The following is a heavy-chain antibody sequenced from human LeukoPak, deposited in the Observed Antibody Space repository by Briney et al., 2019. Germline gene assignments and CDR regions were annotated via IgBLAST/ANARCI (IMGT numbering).Heavy chain of an antibody. D-gene: IGHD3-10*01. CDR2: IYYSGST. CDR3: ARLAMVRGVIGDQYMDYFDY. CDR1: GGSISSYY. J-gene: IGHJ4*02. V-gene: IGHV4-59*01. Sequence: SETLSLTCTVSGGSISSYYWSWIRQPPGKGLEWIGYIYYSGSTNYNPSLKSRVTISVDTSKNQFSLKLSSVTAADTAMYYCARLAMVRGVIGDQYMDYFDYWGQGTLVTVSS.